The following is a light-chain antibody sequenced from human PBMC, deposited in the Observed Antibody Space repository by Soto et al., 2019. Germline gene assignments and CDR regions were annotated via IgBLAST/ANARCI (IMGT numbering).Light chain of an antibody. CDR1: QSVSSNY. V-gene: IGKV3-20*01. J-gene: IGKJ1*01. CDR2: AVS. CDR3: QHYGSSPT. Sequence: EIVLTQSPGTLSLSPGERATLSCRSSQSVSSNYLGWYQQKPDLPPRLLIYAVSGRATGITDRFSGSGSGTDFTLTISRLEAEDFAEYYCQHYGSSPTFGQGTKVEIK.